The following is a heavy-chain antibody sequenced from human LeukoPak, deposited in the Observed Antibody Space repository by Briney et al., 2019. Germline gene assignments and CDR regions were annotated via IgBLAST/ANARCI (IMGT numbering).Heavy chain of an antibody. V-gene: IGHV1-2*02. CDR1: GYTFTGYY. CDR3: ARGPNYYDSSGFHYRD. D-gene: IGHD3-22*01. J-gene: IGHJ4*02. Sequence: ASVKVSCKASGYTFTGYYIHWVRQAPGQGLEWMGWINPTSGDTKIAQKFQGRVTMTRDTSISTAYMELSSLISDDTAVYYCARGPNYYDSSGFHYRDWGQGTLVTVSS. CDR2: INPTSGDT.